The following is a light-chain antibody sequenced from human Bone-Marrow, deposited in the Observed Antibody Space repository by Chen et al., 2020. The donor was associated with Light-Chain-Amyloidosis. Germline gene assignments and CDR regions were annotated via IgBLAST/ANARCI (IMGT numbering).Light chain of an antibody. CDR2: GSS. CDR1: QTISSNY. V-gene: IGKV3-20*01. Sequence: EIVLTQSPGPLSLSPGEGANLSCRASQTISSNYLTWYQQKFGQAPRLLIYGSSSRATGIPDRFNGSGSGTDFTLTINRLEPEDFAMYYCQQYGTSPLTFGGGTKVEIK. J-gene: IGKJ4*01. CDR3: QQYGTSPLT.